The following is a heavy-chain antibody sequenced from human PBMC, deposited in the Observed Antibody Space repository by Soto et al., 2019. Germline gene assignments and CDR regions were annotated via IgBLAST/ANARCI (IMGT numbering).Heavy chain of an antibody. D-gene: IGHD3-10*01. CDR2: IYYSGST. CDR1: GGSISSSSYY. V-gene: IGHV4-39*01. CDR3: GPGGPESGY. Sequence: SETLSLTCTVSGGSISSSSYYWGWIRQPPGKGLEWIGSIYYSGSTYYNPSLKSEVTISVDTSKNQFSLKLSSVTAADTAVYYCGPGGPESGYWGQGTLVTVSS. J-gene: IGHJ4*02.